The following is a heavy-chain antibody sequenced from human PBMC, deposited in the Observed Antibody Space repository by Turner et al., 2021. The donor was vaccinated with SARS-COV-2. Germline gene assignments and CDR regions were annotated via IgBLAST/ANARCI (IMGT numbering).Heavy chain of an antibody. V-gene: IGHV3-13*04. CDR1: GFNFSSYD. D-gene: IGHD3-22*01. J-gene: IGHJ3*02. CDR3: ARATDYYDSSGYYHTGAFDI. CDR2: IGTAGDT. Sequence: EVQLVESGGGLVQPGGSLRLSCAASGFNFSSYDMHWFRQATGKGLEWVSAIGTAGDTYYPGSVKGRFTISRENAKNSLYLQMNSLRAGDTAVYYCARATDYYDSSGYYHTGAFDIWGQGTMVTVSS.